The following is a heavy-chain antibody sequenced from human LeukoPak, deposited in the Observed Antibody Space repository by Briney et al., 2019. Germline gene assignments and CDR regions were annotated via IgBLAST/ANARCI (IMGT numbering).Heavy chain of an antibody. CDR1: GFSFSTYA. J-gene: IGHJ4*02. Sequence: GRSLRLSCAASGFSFSTYAMHCVRQAPGKGLEWVALIWHDARYTFYTDPVKGRLTISRDNSKHTVYLQMNSLGGEDTAVCYCAREIFGSGSYPDYWGQGTLVTVSS. CDR2: IWHDARYT. CDR3: AREIFGSGSYPDY. D-gene: IGHD3-10*01. V-gene: IGHV3-33*01.